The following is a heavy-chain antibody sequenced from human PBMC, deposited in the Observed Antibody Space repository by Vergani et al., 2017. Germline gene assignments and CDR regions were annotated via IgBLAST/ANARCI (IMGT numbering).Heavy chain of an antibody. CDR1: GFSFPGYA. J-gene: IGHJ6*03. CDR2: VSGSSATP. CDR3: AKDTGNEHYYYHYVDG. Sequence: EVQLLESGGGLVQPGGSLRLSCEASGFSFPGYAMSWVRQAPGKGLEWVSSVSGSSATPYYADSVKGRFIISRDNSKNTLYLQMNSLRVEDSAIYHCAKDTGNEHYYYHYVDGWGKGISVTVSS. V-gene: IGHV3-23*01. D-gene: IGHD4-11*01.